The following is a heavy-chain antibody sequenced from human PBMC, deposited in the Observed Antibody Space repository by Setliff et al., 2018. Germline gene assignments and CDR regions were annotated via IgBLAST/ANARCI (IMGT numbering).Heavy chain of an antibody. J-gene: IGHJ4*02. Sequence: SETLSLTCTVSGGSISSGDYYWSWIRQPPGKGLEWIGYIYYSGSTYYNPSLKSRVTISVDTSKNQFSLKLSSVTAADTAVYYCARDCDSSGYYVGYWVQGTLVTVSS. CDR2: IYYSGST. CDR3: ARDCDSSGYYVGY. V-gene: IGHV4-30-4*08. D-gene: IGHD3-22*01. CDR1: GGSISSGDYY.